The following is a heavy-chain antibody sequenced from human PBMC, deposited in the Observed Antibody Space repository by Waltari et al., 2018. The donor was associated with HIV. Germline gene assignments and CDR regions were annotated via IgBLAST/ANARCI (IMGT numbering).Heavy chain of an antibody. Sequence: QVQLVESGGGVVQPGRSLSLSCAASGFPFSNSGMHWVRQAPGKGLEWVAVISYDGNNKNYADSVKGRFTISRDNSKNTLYLQMNSLRADDTALYYCVKDRGTFTMINEYWGQGTLVTVSS. CDR1: GFPFSNSG. D-gene: IGHD3-22*01. V-gene: IGHV3-30*18. J-gene: IGHJ4*02. CDR3: VKDRGTFTMINEY. CDR2: ISYDGNNK.